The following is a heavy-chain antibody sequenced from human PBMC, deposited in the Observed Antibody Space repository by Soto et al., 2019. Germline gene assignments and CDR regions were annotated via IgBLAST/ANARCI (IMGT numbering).Heavy chain of an antibody. Sequence: SETLSLTCTVSGGSISSYYWSWIRQPPGKGLEWIGYIYYSGSTNYNPSLKSRVTISVDTSKNQFSLKLSSVTAADTAVYYCARHVGSSSRYGTFDYWGQGTLVTVSS. CDR1: GGSISSYY. D-gene: IGHD6-13*01. CDR2: IYYSGST. J-gene: IGHJ4*02. V-gene: IGHV4-59*08. CDR3: ARHVGSSSRYGTFDY.